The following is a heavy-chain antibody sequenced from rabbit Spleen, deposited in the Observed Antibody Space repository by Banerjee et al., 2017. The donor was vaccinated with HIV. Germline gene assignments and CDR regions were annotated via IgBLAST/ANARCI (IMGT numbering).Heavy chain of an antibody. D-gene: IGHD7-1*01. Sequence: QSLEESGGDLVKPGASLTLTCIASGVSFGGDSYMCWVRQAPGKGLEWIACIDAGSSGFTYFASWAKGRFTVSTTSSTTVTLQMTSLTAADTATYFCAREVEIYTGYVGYGVPNYGMDLWGQGTLVTVS. J-gene: IGHJ6*01. CDR1: GVSFGGDSY. CDR2: IDAGSSGFT. CDR3: AREVEIYTGYVGYGVPNYGMDL. V-gene: IGHV1S40*01.